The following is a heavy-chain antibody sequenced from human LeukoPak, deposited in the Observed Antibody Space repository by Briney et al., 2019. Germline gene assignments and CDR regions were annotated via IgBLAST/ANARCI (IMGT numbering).Heavy chain of an antibody. Sequence: SETLSLTCTVSGDSIISRYWSWIRQPPGKGLEWIGYFYYSGSTNYNPSLKSRVTISVDTSKNQFSLKLSSVTAADTAVYYCARWGDSSTLDNWGQGTLVTVSS. CDR1: GDSIISRY. V-gene: IGHV4-59*11. CDR3: ARWGDSSTLDN. D-gene: IGHD2-21*02. J-gene: IGHJ4*02. CDR2: FYYSGST.